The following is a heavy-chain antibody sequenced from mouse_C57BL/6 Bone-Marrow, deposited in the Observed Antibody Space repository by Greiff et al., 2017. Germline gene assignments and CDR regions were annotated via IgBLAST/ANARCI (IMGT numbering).Heavy chain of an antibody. CDR3: ARPSVTTVVEEFAY. CDR1: GFTFSSYA. V-gene: IGHV5-4*03. J-gene: IGHJ3*01. Sequence: EVKVEESGGGLVKPGGSLKLSCAASGFTFSSYAMSWVRQTPEKRLEWVATISDGGSYTYYPDNVKGRFTISRDNAKNNLYLQMSHLKSEDTAMYYCARPSVTTVVEEFAYWGQGTLVTVSA. D-gene: IGHD1-1*01. CDR2: ISDGGSYT.